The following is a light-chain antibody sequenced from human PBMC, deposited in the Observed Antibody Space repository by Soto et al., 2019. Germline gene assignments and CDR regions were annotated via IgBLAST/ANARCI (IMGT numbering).Light chain of an antibody. V-gene: IGKV3-15*01. Sequence: EIVMTQSPAILSVSPGERATLSCRASQSVSSNLAWYQQKPVHAPRLLIYCASTRATGIPARFSGSGSGTEFPLTIRRLQSEDFAVYYCQQDNNWPPGTFGQGTKVEV. CDR1: QSVSSN. CDR3: QQDNNWPPGT. J-gene: IGKJ1*01. CDR2: CAS.